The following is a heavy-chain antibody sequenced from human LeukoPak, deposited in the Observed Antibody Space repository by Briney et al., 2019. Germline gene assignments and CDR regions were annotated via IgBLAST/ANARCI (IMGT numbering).Heavy chain of an antibody. Sequence: GGSLRLSCAACGFTFSSYDMHWVRQATGKGLEWVSAIGTAGDTYYPGSVKGRFTISRENAKNSLYLQMNSLRAGDTAVYYCARERRAVNAFDIWGQGTMVTVSS. J-gene: IGHJ3*02. CDR1: GFTFSSYD. V-gene: IGHV3-13*01. D-gene: IGHD4-11*01. CDR3: ARERRAVNAFDI. CDR2: IGTAGDT.